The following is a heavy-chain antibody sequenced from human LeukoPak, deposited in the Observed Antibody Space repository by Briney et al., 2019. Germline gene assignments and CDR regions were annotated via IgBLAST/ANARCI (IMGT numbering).Heavy chain of an antibody. D-gene: IGHD3-10*01. Sequence: GGSLRLLCAASGFAFSSYGMNWVRQAPGKGLEWVSFISSSSSYIYYADSVKGRFTISRDNAKNSLYLQMSSLRAEDTAVYYCARGGSGSGYLYYFDYWGQGTLVSVSS. V-gene: IGHV3-21*01. CDR2: ISSSSSYI. J-gene: IGHJ4*02. CDR3: ARGGSGSGYLYYFDY. CDR1: GFAFSSYG.